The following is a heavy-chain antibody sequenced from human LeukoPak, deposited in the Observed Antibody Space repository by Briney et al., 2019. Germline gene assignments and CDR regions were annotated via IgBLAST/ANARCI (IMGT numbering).Heavy chain of an antibody. Sequence: GGSLRLSCAASGFTFSSYAMSWVRQAPGKGLEWASAISGSAGSTYSADSVKGRFTISRDNSKNTLYLQMNSLRAEDAAVYYCARGGGYDGLYFDYWGQGTLVTVPS. CDR2: ISGSAGST. V-gene: IGHV3-23*01. CDR1: GFTFSSYA. CDR3: ARGGGYDGLYFDY. J-gene: IGHJ4*02. D-gene: IGHD6-19*01.